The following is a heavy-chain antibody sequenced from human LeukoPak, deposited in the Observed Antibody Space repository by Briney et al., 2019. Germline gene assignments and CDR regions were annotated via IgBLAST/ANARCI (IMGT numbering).Heavy chain of an antibody. J-gene: IGHJ4*02. CDR3: AREGGELFY. D-gene: IGHD3-10*01. Sequence: GGCLRLSCAASGFTFSSYAMHWVRQAPGKGLEWVAVISYDGSNKYYADSVKGRFTISRDNSKNTLYLQMNSLRAEDTAVYYCAREGGELFYWRQGTLVGVSS. V-gene: IGHV3-30-3*01. CDR2: ISYDGSNK. CDR1: GFTFSSYA.